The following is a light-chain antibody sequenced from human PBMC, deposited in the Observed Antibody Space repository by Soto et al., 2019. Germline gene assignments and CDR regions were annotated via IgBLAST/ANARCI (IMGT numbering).Light chain of an antibody. Sequence: DVQMTQSPSYVSASVGDRVTVTCRASQNINSWLAWYQQKPGKTPQLLIYTSSKLQSGVSSRFSGSGSGTDFTITISSLQPEDSATYYCLQSSKFPLTFGGGTKVDIK. J-gene: IGKJ4*01. CDR1: QNINSW. CDR2: TSS. V-gene: IGKV1D-12*01. CDR3: LQSSKFPLT.